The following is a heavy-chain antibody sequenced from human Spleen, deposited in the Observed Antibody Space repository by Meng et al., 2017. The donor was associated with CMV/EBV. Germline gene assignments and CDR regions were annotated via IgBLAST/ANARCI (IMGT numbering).Heavy chain of an antibody. CDR1: GYTFTSYY. CDR2: VNHSSGST. V-gene: IGHV1-46*01. Sequence: QVQLAQSGADGKKPGASVKVSCKASGYTFTSYYMHWVRKAPGQGLEWVGIVNHSSGSTSYAQKFQVRVSMTRDTSTSTVYMELSSLRSEDTAVYYCARDGLGNYYYGYWGQGTLVTVSS. CDR3: ARDGLGNYYYGY. J-gene: IGHJ4*02. D-gene: IGHD3/OR15-3a*01.